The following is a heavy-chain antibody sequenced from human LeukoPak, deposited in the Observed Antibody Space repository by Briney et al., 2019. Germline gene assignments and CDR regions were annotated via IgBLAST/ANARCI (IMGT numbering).Heavy chain of an antibody. D-gene: IGHD6-13*01. J-gene: IGHJ6*03. CDR2: IKQDGSEK. Sequence: PGGSLRLSCAASGFTFSSYNMNWVRQAPGKGLEWVANIKQDGSEKYYVDSVKGRFTISRDNAKNSLYLQMNSLRAEDTAVYYCARDPIAAPWYYYMDVWGKGTTVTVSS. V-gene: IGHV3-7*01. CDR3: ARDPIAAPWYYYMDV. CDR1: GFTFSSYN.